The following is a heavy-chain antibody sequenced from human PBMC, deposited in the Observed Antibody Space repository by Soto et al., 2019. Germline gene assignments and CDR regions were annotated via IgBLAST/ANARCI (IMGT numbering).Heavy chain of an antibody. V-gene: IGHV4-4*07. CDR3: ARDDFSHNTRAFDH. CDR2: VYSTGTI. Sequence: PSETLSLTCTVSGGFISNYSWAWIRQSPGTGLEWIGRVYSTGTIFYNPSLTSRATMSVDTSKNQFSLKLTSVNAADTAVYYCARDDFSHNTRAFDHWGQGTLVTVSS. CDR1: GGFISNYS. J-gene: IGHJ5*02. D-gene: IGHD4-4*01.